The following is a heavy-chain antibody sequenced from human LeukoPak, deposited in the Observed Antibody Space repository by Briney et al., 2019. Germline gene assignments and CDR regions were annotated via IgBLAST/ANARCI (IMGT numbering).Heavy chain of an antibody. CDR3: AGHPATATAAVDY. D-gene: IGHD5-18*01. Sequence: SETLSLTCAVSGGSISSNNWWGWVRQPPGKGLEWIGEIYHSGSPNYNPSLKSRVTISVDKSRNHFSLKLSSVTAADTAVYYCAGHPATATAAVDYWGQGTLVTVSS. CDR1: GGSISSNNW. CDR2: IYHSGSP. V-gene: IGHV4-4*02. J-gene: IGHJ4*02.